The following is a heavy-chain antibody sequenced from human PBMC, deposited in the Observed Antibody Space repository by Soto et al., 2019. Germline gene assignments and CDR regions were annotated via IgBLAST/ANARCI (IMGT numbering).Heavy chain of an antibody. CDR1: VGSFSAYY. D-gene: IGHD3-9*01. V-gene: IGHV4-34*01. Sequence: SETLSLTCAVYVGSFSAYYWSWIRQPPGKGLEWIGEINHSGSTNYNPSLKSRVTISVDTSKNQFSLKLNSVTAADTAVYYCVRGAPATYDLLTGYYKRRGDAFDIWDQGTVVTVSS. CDR3: VRGAPATYDLLTGYYKRRGDAFDI. CDR2: INHSGST. J-gene: IGHJ3*02.